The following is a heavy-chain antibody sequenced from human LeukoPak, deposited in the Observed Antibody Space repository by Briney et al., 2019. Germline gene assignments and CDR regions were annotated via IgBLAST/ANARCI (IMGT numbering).Heavy chain of an antibody. CDR2: IYYSGST. V-gene: IGHV4-31*03. Sequence: SETLSLTCTVSGGSISSGGYYWSWIRQHPGKGLEWIGYIYYSGSTYYNPSHKSRVTISVDTSKNQFSLKLSSVTAADTAVYYCARGRNRAFDAFDIWGQGTMVTVSS. J-gene: IGHJ3*02. CDR1: GGSISSGGYY. CDR3: ARGRNRAFDAFDI.